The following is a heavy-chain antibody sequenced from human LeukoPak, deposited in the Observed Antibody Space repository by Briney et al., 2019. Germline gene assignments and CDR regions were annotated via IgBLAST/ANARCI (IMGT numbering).Heavy chain of an antibody. Sequence: GGSLRLSCAASGFTFSSYWMHWVRQAPGKGLVWVSLIKSDGSSTTYADSVKGRFTISRDNAENTLYLQMNSLRAEDTAVYYCARDKGYAVDYWGQGTLVTVSS. CDR3: ARDKGYAVDY. D-gene: IGHD5-12*01. CDR1: GFTFSSYW. V-gene: IGHV3-74*01. J-gene: IGHJ4*02. CDR2: IKSDGSST.